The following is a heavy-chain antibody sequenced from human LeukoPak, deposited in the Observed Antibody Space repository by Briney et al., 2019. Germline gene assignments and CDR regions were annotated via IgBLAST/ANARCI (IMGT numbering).Heavy chain of an antibody. D-gene: IGHD3-22*01. CDR1: GGSISSYY. Sequence: PSETLSLTCTVSGGSISSYYWSWIRQPPGKGLEWIGYIYYSGSTNYNPSLKSRVTISVDTSKNQFSLKLSSVTAADTAVYYCARVVTYYYDSSGYSDAFDIWGQGTMVTVSS. J-gene: IGHJ3*02. V-gene: IGHV4-59*01. CDR2: IYYSGST. CDR3: ARVVTYYYDSSGYSDAFDI.